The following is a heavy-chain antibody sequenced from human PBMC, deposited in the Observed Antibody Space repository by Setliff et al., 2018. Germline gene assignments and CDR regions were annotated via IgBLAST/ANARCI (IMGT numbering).Heavy chain of an antibody. Sequence: TLSLTCTVSGGSISSGSYYWSWIRQPAGKGLEWIGHIYTSGSTNYNPSLKSRVTISVDTSKNQFSLKLSSVTAADTAVYYCARTDDSSGYYYGWGQGTLVTVS. D-gene: IGHD3-22*01. CDR1: GGSISSGSYY. J-gene: IGHJ4*02. CDR2: IYTSGST. CDR3: ARTDDSSGYYYG. V-gene: IGHV4-61*09.